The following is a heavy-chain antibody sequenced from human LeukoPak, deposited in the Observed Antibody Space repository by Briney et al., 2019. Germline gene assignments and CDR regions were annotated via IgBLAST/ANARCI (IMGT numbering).Heavy chain of an antibody. CDR1: GGTFSSYA. CDR3: ARFTQGGQQLVLSAFDI. D-gene: IGHD6-13*01. Sequence: SVKVSCKASGGTFSSYAISWVRQAPGQGLEWMGRIIPILGIANYAQKFQGRVTITADKSTSTAYMELSSLRSEDTAVYYCARFTQGGQQLVLSAFDIWGQGTMVTVSS. V-gene: IGHV1-69*04. CDR2: IIPILGIA. J-gene: IGHJ3*02.